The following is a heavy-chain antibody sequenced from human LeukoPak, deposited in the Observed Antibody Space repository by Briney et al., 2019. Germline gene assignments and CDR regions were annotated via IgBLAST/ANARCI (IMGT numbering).Heavy chain of an antibody. CDR1: GFTFRNYG. CDR2: ISYDESNK. J-gene: IGHJ4*02. Sequence: GGSLRLSCAAYGFTFRNYGMHWVRQAPGKGLEWVAYISYDESNKHYVDSVEGLFTISRDNSKNTLYLQMNSLRAEDTAVYYCARAGRTTVTTRRFDYWGQGTLVTVSS. D-gene: IGHD4-17*01. CDR3: ARAGRTTVTTRRFDY. V-gene: IGHV3-30*03.